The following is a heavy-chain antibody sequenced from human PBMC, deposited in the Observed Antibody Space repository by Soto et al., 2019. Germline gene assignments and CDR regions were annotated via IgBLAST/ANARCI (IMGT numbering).Heavy chain of an antibody. V-gene: IGHV3-23*01. D-gene: IGHD4-17*01. Sequence: EVQLSESGGGLVQPGGSLRLSCAASGFTFSDYAMTWVRQAPGKGLEWVSGISGSGGSTYYADAVKGRFTISRDNSKNTLYLQMNSLRAEDTAVYYCASHMTTVTTSLDYWGQGTLVTVSS. CDR3: ASHMTTVTTSLDY. CDR2: ISGSGGST. J-gene: IGHJ4*02. CDR1: GFTFSDYA.